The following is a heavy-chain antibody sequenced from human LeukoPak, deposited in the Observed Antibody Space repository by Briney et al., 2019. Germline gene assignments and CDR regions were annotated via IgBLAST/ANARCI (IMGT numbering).Heavy chain of an antibody. V-gene: IGHV3-21*01. J-gene: IGHJ5*02. D-gene: IGHD3-3*01. CDR2: ISRSSSYI. CDR3: ARDRDFGVGNWFDP. Sequence: GGSLRLSCAASGFTFSDYSMNWVRQAPGKGLEWVSSISRSSSYIYYADSMKGRFTISRDDARNSLSLQMNSLRAEDTAVYYCARDRDFGVGNWFDPWGQGVLVTVSA. CDR1: GFTFSDYS.